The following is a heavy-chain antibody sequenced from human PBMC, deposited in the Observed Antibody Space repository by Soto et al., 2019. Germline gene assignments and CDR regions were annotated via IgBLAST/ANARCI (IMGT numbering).Heavy chain of an antibody. Sequence: SVKVSCKASGGTFSSYAISWVRQAPGQGPEWMGGIIPIFGTANYAQKFQGRVTITADKSTSTAYMELSSLRSEDTAVYYCARWEAARLGYYYYGMDVWGQGTTVTVSS. CDR2: IIPIFGTA. CDR3: ARWEAARLGYYYYGMDV. J-gene: IGHJ6*02. D-gene: IGHD6-6*01. CDR1: GGTFSSYA. V-gene: IGHV1-69*06.